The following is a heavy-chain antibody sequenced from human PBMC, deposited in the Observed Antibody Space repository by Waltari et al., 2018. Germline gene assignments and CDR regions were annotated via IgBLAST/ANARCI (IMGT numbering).Heavy chain of an antibody. Sequence: QLQLQESGPGLVKPSETLSLTCPVSGGSISSSSYYWGWIRQPPGKGLEWIGSIYYSGSTYYNPSLKSRVTISVDTSKNQFSLKLSSVTAADTAVYYCARSSSWSPSFDYWGQGTLVTVSS. CDR3: ARSSSWSPSFDY. D-gene: IGHD6-13*01. CDR2: IYYSGST. J-gene: IGHJ4*02. CDR1: GGSISSSSYY. V-gene: IGHV4-39*01.